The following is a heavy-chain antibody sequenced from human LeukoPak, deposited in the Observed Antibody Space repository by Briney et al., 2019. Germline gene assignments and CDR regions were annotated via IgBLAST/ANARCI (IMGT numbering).Heavy chain of an antibody. V-gene: IGHV4-38-2*02. D-gene: IGHD6-13*01. CDR2: IYYSGST. Sequence: SETLSLTCTVSGYSISSGYYWGWIRQPPGKGLEWIGSIYYSGSTYYNPSLKSRVTISVDTSKNQFSLKPSSVTAADTAVYYCARHPKQQLGGVNYYYYMDVWGKGTTVTISS. J-gene: IGHJ6*03. CDR1: GYSISSGYY. CDR3: ARHPKQQLGGVNYYYYMDV.